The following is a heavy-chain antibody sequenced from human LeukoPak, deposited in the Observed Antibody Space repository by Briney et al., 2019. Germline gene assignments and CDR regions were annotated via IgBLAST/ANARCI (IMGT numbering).Heavy chain of an antibody. J-gene: IGHJ4*02. CDR1: SIRYDDHW. CDR2: RDRDGAVR. D-gene: IGHD3-3*01. V-gene: IGHV3-74*01. Sequence: GGPLRLSCGGSSIRYDDHWMLGVRQVPGKPPACVARRDRDGAVREYADSVKGRFTNPKNNARNTIHFEMTRLKVEDTAIYYCVASRWSGALDFWGQGSLVTVSS. CDR3: VASRWSGALDF.